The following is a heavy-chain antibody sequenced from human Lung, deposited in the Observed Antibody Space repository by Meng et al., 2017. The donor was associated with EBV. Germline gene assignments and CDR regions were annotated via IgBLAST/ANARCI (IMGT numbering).Heavy chain of an antibody. D-gene: IGHD3-10*01. CDR1: GFTFSSYG. CDR2: ISYDGSNK. J-gene: IGHJ4*02. CDR3: AKALRGFGESHFDY. Sequence: VEVVESGGGVVQPGRSLRRSCADCGFTFSSYGMHWVSQAPGKGLEWVAVISYDGSNKYYADSVKGRFTISRDNSKNTLYLQMNSLRAEDTAVYYCAKALRGFGESHFDYWGQGTLVTVSS. V-gene: IGHV3-30*18.